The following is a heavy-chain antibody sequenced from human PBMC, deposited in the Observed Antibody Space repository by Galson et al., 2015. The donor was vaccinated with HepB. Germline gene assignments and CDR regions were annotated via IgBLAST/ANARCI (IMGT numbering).Heavy chain of an antibody. CDR2: ISSNGGST. CDR1: GFTFSSYA. J-gene: IGHJ4*02. V-gene: IGHV3-64D*06. Sequence: SLRLSCAASGFTFSSYAMHWVRQAPGKGLEYVSAISSNGGSTYYADSVKGRFTISRDNSKNTLYLQMSSLRAEDTAVYYCVWLAYSSSWSGEDYFDYWSQGTLVTVSS. D-gene: IGHD6-13*01. CDR3: VWLAYSSSWSGEDYFDY.